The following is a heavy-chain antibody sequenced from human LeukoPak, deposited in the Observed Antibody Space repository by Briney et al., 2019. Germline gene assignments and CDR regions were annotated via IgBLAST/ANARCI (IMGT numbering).Heavy chain of an antibody. D-gene: IGHD1-20*01. CDR3: STLTSRGLSDS. J-gene: IGHJ4*02. V-gene: IGHV3-15*07. CDR2: IKSKADGEAI. Sequence: PGGSLRLSCAASGFTFTNAWMNWVRQAPGKGLEWVGRIKSKADGEAIDYAAPVKGRFTFSRDDSKNMLYLQMNSLKSEDTAVYYCSTLTSRGLSDSWGQGTLVTVSS. CDR1: GFTFTNAW.